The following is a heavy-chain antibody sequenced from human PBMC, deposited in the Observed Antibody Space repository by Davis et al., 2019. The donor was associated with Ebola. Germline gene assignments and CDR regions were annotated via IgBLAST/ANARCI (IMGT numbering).Heavy chain of an antibody. CDR1: GYTFTDYY. D-gene: IGHD4-23*01. J-gene: IGHJ4*02. Sequence: ASVKVSCKASGYTFTDYYIHWMRRAPGQGLEWLGRVILKSGATNYAQKFQGRVTMTRDTSISTVYMELSSLRYDDTADYYCARGHNSAHEYWGQGTLVTVSS. CDR3: ARGHNSAHEY. V-gene: IGHV1-2*06. CDR2: VILKSGAT.